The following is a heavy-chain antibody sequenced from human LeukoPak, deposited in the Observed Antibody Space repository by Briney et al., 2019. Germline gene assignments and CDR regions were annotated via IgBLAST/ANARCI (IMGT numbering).Heavy chain of an antibody. Sequence: GGSLRLSCAASGFTFSDSYMTWIRQAPGKGLGWISYISTSGGTTYYADSLKGRLTISRDNAKNSLYLQMNSLRVEDTAVYYCARDFGGYEDYWGQGTLVTVSS. J-gene: IGHJ4*02. CDR2: ISTSGGTT. D-gene: IGHD5-12*01. V-gene: IGHV3-11*01. CDR1: GFTFSDSY. CDR3: ARDFGGYEDY.